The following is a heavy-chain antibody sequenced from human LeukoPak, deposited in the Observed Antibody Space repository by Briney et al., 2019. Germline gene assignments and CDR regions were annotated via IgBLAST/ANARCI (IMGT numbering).Heavy chain of an antibody. J-gene: IGHJ4*02. CDR3: ARDPTNRRRVDTAMATDY. CDR1: GGTFSSYT. V-gene: IGHV1-69*04. D-gene: IGHD5-18*01. CDR2: IIPILGIA. Sequence: ASVNVSCKASGGTFSSYTISWVRQAPGQGLEWMGRIIPILGIANYAQKFQGRVTITADKSTSTAYMELSSLRSEDTAVYYCARDPTNRRRVDTAMATDYWGQGTLVTVSS.